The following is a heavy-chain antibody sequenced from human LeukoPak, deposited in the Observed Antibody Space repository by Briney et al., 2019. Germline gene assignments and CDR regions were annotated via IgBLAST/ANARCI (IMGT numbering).Heavy chain of an antibody. J-gene: IGHJ4*02. V-gene: IGHV1-2*02. CDR1: GYTFTGYY. Sequence: ASVKVSCKASGYTFTGYYMHWVRQAPGQGHEWMGWINPKSGGTNYAQTFQGRVTMTRDTSISTAYMELSRLRSDDTAVYYCAKERMVRGVNFDYWGQGTLVTVSS. D-gene: IGHD3-10*01. CDR3: AKERMVRGVNFDY. CDR2: INPKSGGT.